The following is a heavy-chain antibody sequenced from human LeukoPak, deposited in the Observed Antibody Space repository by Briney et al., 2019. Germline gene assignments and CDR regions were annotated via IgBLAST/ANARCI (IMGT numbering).Heavy chain of an antibody. CDR2: IKQDGSEK. J-gene: IGHJ4*02. Sequence: GGSLRLSCAASGFTFSSYWLSWVRQAPGKGLEWVANIKQDGSEKYYVDSVKGRFTISRDNDKNSLYLQMNSLRAEDTAVYYCARDLSYDILTGYYQGNYYFDYWGQGTLVTVSS. CDR3: ARDLSYDILTGYYQGNYYFDY. D-gene: IGHD3-9*01. V-gene: IGHV3-7*01. CDR1: GFTFSSYW.